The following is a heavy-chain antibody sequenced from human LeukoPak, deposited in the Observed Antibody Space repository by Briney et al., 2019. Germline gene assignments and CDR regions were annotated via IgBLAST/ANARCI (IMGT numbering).Heavy chain of an antibody. Sequence: GSLRLSCAASGFTFSSYEMNWVRQAPGKGLEWVSSISSSSSYIYYVDSVKGRFTISRDNAKKSLYLQMNSLRAEDTALYYCARDGDTVLTRGYYYYMDVWGKGTTVTVSS. CDR3: ARDGDTVLTRGYYYYMDV. D-gene: IGHD4-23*01. CDR2: ISSSSSYI. V-gene: IGHV3-21*01. J-gene: IGHJ6*03. CDR1: GFTFSSYE.